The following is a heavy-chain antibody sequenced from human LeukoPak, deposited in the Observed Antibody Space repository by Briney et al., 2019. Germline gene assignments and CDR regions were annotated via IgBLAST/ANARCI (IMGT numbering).Heavy chain of an antibody. CDR3: ARHGSGTYDY. CDR1: GGSISSYY. D-gene: IGHD1-26*01. J-gene: IGHJ4*02. Sequence: SETLSLTCTVSGGSISSYYWSWIRQPPGKGLEWIGYISYSGSTSYNPSLKSRVSISVDTTKNQFSLKLNSVTAADTAVYFCARHGSGTYDYWGQGTLVTVSS. CDR2: ISYSGST. V-gene: IGHV4-59*08.